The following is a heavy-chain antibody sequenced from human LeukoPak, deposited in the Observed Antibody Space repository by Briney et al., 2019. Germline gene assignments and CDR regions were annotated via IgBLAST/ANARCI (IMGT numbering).Heavy chain of an antibody. CDR1: GFTFSSYW. CDR2: IKQDGSEK. Sequence: PGGSLRLSCAASGFTFSSYWMSWVRQAPGKGLEWVANIKQDGSEKYYVDSVKGRFTISRDNAKNSLYLQMNSLRAEDTAVYYCARERGVDTAMVYDAFDIWGQGTMVTVSS. J-gene: IGHJ3*02. CDR3: ARERGVDTAMVYDAFDI. V-gene: IGHV3-7*01. D-gene: IGHD5-18*01.